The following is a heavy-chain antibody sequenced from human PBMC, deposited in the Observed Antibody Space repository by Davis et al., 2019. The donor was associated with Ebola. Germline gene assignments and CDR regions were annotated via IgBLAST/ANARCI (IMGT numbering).Heavy chain of an antibody. V-gene: IGHV4-61*01. J-gene: IGHJ4*02. CDR1: GGSVSSGSYY. Sequence: PGGSLRLSCTVSGGSVSSGSYYWSWIRQPPGKGLEWIGYIYYSGSTNYNPSLKSRVTISVDTSKNQFSLKLSSVTAADTAVYYCARQTTVVVFDYWGQGTLVTVSS. D-gene: IGHD4-23*01. CDR3: ARQTTVVVFDY. CDR2: IYYSGST.